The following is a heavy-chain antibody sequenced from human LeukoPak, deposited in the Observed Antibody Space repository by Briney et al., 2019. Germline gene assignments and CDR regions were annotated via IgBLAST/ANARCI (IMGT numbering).Heavy chain of an antibody. CDR3: ARGLPNWGYDY. V-gene: IGHV1-8*01. CDR2: MSPNSGDT. Sequence: ASVKVSCKASGYTFTSYDFNWVRQATGQRPEWMGWMSPNSGDTGYAQKFQDRVTMTRNTSISTAYMGLSSLRSDDTAVYYCARGLPNWGYDYWGPGTLVTVSS. J-gene: IGHJ4*02. D-gene: IGHD7-27*01. CDR1: GYTFTSYD.